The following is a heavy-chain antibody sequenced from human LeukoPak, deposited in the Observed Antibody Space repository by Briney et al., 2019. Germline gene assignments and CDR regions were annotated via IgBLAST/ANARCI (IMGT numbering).Heavy chain of an antibody. CDR1: GFTFSSYN. D-gene: IGHD3-3*01. J-gene: IGHJ4*02. CDR2: ISSSSSYI. CDR3: ARSQSNLYYDFWSAYRADY. V-gene: IGHV3-21*01. Sequence: GGSLRLSCAASGFTFSSYNMNWVRQAPGKGLEWVSSISSSSSYIYYADSVKGRFTISRDNAKNSLYLQMNSLRAEDTAVYYCARSQSNLYYDFWSAYRADYWGQGTLVTVSS.